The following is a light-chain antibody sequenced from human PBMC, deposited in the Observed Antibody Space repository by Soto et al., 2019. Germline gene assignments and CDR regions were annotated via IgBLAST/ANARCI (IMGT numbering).Light chain of an antibody. CDR1: QSVSSN. CDR2: GAS. Sequence: EILKTQPPDHTSVSLGERATLSCSDSQSVSSNLAWYQQKPGQAPRLLIYGASTRATGIPARFSGSGSGTEFTLTISSLQSEDFAVYYCQQYNNWTPITFGQGTRVEI. CDR3: QQYNNWTPIT. V-gene: IGKV3-15*01. J-gene: IGKJ5*01.